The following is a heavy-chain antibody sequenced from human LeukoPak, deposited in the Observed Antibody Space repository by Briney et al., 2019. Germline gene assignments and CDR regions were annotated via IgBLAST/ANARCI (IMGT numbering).Heavy chain of an antibody. CDR1: GFTFSSYA. D-gene: IGHD1-20*01. CDR2: ISGSGGST. J-gene: IGHJ5*02. V-gene: IGHV3-23*01. CDR3: ARDPVSRITGTDPNNWFDP. Sequence: GGSLRLSCAASGFTFSSYAMSWVRQAPGKGLEWVSAISGSGGSTYYADSVKGRFTISRDNSKNTLYLQMNSLRAEDTAVYYCARDPVSRITGTDPNNWFDPWGQGTLVTVSS.